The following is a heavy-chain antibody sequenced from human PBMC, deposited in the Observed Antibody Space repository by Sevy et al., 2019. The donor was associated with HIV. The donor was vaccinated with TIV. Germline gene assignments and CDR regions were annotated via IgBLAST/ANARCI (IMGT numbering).Heavy chain of an antibody. CDR2: ISSSGSYI. V-gene: IGHV3-21*01. J-gene: IGHJ4*02. Sequence: GGSLRLSCAASGFTFSSYSMNWVRQAPGKGLEWVSSISSSGSYIYYADSVKGRFTISRDNAKNSLYLQMNSLRAEDTAVYYCAPRALDLTPENEAFDYWGQGTLVTVSS. CDR1: GFTFSSYS. CDR3: APRALDLTPENEAFDY.